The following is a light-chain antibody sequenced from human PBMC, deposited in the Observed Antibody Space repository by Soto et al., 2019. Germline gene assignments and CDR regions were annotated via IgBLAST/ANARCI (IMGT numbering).Light chain of an antibody. Sequence: IVMTKSPLPLPGTPGEPASLSCRSSQSLLHSNGYNYLDWYLQKPGQSPQLLIYLGSNRASGVPDRFSGSGSGTDFTLKISRVEAEDVGVYYCMQALQTLRTFGQGTKVDIK. CDR3: MQALQTLRT. CDR1: QSLLHSNGYNY. J-gene: IGKJ1*01. V-gene: IGKV2-28*01. CDR2: LGS.